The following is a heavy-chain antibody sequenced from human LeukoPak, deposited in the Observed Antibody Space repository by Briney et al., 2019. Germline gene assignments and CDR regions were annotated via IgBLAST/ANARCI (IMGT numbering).Heavy chain of an antibody. V-gene: IGHV4-59*01. D-gene: IGHD2-21*02. CDR3: AREGTANWFDP. CDR1: GSSITSYY. CDR2: IYYSGST. Sequence: SETLSLTCTVSGSSITSYYWSWIRQPPGKGLEWIGYIYYSGSTNYNPSLKSRVAISVDTSKNQFSLKLSSVTAADTAVYYCAREGTANWFDPWGQGTLVTVSS. J-gene: IGHJ5*02.